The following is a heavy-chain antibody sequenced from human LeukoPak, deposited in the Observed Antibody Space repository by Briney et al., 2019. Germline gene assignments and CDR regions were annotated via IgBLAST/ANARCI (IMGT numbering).Heavy chain of an antibody. CDR3: ARVEGPTVNTMYYDL. V-gene: IGHV3-48*01. CDR2: ISPRSETK. D-gene: IGHD4-11*01. Sequence: GGSLRLSCVASGFTFRNHGMIWVRQAPGKGLEWLSYISPRSETKNYADSVKDRFTISRDDAENSVYLHMNSPRAEDTAVYYCARVEGPTVNTMYYDLWGQGTLVTVSS. CDR1: GFTFRNHG. J-gene: IGHJ4*02.